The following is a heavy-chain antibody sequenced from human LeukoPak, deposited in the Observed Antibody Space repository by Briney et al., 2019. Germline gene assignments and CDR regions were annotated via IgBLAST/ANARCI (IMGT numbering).Heavy chain of an antibody. J-gene: IGHJ3*02. Sequence: GGSLRLSCAASGFTFSSYDMHWVRQATGKGLEWVSAIGTAGDTYYPGSVKGRFTISRENAKNSLYLQMNSLRAGDTAVYYCARGVRQGDAFDIWGQGTMVTVSS. CDR2: IGTAGDT. CDR1: GFTFSSYD. CDR3: ARGVRQGDAFDI. D-gene: IGHD3-10*01. V-gene: IGHV3-13*01.